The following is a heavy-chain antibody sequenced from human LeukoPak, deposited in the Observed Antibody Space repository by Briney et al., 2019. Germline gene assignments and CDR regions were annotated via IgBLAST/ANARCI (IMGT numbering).Heavy chain of an antibody. CDR3: ARDMEQWLVQDWFFVL. CDR1: GFTFSSYD. Sequence: GGSLRLSCAASGFTFSSYDMHWVRHSPGKGLEWVAVIGYCGRKKYYADSVKRRYIISRDNSKNTLYLHMHIVRPEDTAVYYCARDMEQWLVQDWFFVLGGGGTLVTVSS. CDR2: IGYCGRKK. D-gene: IGHD6-19*01. J-gene: IGHJ2*01. V-gene: IGHV3-33*01.